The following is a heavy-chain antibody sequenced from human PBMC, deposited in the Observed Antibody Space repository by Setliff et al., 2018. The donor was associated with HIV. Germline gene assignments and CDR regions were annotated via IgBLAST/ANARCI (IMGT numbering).Heavy chain of an antibody. D-gene: IGHD1-1*01. CDR2: INHSGTT. V-gene: IGHV4-34*01. CDR3: ATVIGWNDATDC. Sequence: SETLSLTCAVYGGSFSGHYWSWIRQSPGKGLEWIGEINHSGTTNYNPSLKSRVIMSIDTSKNQFSLKLTSVTAADTAVYYCATVIGWNDATDCWGQGTLVTVSS. J-gene: IGHJ4*02. CDR1: GGSFSGHY.